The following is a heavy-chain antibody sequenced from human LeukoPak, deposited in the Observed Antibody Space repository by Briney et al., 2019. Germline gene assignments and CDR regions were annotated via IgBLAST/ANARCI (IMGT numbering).Heavy chain of an antibody. J-gene: IGHJ3*02. CDR1: GGSISSGGYY. V-gene: IGHV4-31*03. CDR3: ARDLLPNYYDSSGLDAFDI. D-gene: IGHD3-22*01. Sequence: SETLSLTCTVSGGSISSGGYYWSWIRQHPGKGLEWIGYIYYSGSTYYNPSLKSRVTISVDTSKNQFSLKLSPVTAADTAVYYCARDLLPNYYDSSGLDAFDIWGQGTMVTVSS. CDR2: IYYSGST.